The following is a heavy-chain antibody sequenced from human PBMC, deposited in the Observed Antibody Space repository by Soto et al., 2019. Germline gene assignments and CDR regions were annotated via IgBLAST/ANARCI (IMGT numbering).Heavy chain of an antibody. D-gene: IGHD6-19*01. Sequence: QVQLVQSGAEVKKPGPSVKVSCKASGYTFTSSAMHWVRQAPGQRLEWMGWINAGNGNTKYSQKFQGRVTITRDTSAITAYMELSSLRSEDTAVYYCARRYSSGCGHTCYFDLWRRGALVTVSS. CDR1: GYTFTSSA. J-gene: IGHJ2*01. CDR2: INAGNGNT. V-gene: IGHV1-3*01. CDR3: ARRYSSGCGHTCYFDL.